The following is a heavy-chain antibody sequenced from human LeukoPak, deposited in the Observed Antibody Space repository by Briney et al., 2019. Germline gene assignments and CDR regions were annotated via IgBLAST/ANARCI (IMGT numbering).Heavy chain of an antibody. D-gene: IGHD3-22*01. Sequence: PGGSLRLSCAASGFTFSSYAMSWVRQAPGKGLEWVSAISGSGGSTYYADSVKGRFTISRDNSKNTLYLQMNSLRAEDTAVYYCAKALSRDYYDSSGYFFQHWGQGTLVTVSS. J-gene: IGHJ1*01. CDR3: AKALSRDYYDSSGYFFQH. CDR1: GFTFSSYA. V-gene: IGHV3-23*01. CDR2: ISGSGGST.